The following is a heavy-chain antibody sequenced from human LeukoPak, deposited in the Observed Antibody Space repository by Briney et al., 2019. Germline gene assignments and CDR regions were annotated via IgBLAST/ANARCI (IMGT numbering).Heavy chain of an antibody. J-gene: IGHJ3*02. Sequence: SQTLSLTCAISGDSVSSNSAAWNWIRQSPSRGLEWLGRTYYRSKWYNDYAVSVKSRITINPDTSKNQFPLQLNSVTPEDTAVYYCARDRLVLRYFDWLLPDAFDIWGQGTMVTVSS. CDR1: GDSVSSNSAA. D-gene: IGHD3-9*01. CDR2: TYYRSKWYN. V-gene: IGHV6-1*01. CDR3: ARDRLVLRYFDWLLPDAFDI.